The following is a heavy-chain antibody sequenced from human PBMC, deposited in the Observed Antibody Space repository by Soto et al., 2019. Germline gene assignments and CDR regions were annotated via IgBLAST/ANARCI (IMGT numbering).Heavy chain of an antibody. Sequence: EVQLLESGGGLVQPGGSLRLSCAASGFTFSSYAMTWVRQAPGKGLEWVSTITSDGGNTYYVDSVKGRFTISRDNSKNTLYLQMNSLRAVDTAIYYCAKGRGGNNRYSFDYWGQGSLFTVSS. D-gene: IGHD3-10*01. CDR3: AKGRGGNNRYSFDY. V-gene: IGHV3-23*01. CDR1: GFTFSSYA. CDR2: ITSDGGNT. J-gene: IGHJ4*02.